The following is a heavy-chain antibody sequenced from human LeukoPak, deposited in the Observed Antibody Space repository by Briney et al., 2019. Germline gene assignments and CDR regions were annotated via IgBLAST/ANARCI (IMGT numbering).Heavy chain of an antibody. V-gene: IGHV3-23*01. CDR1: GFTFSSYA. Sequence: GGSLRLSCAASGFTFSSYAMIWVRQAPGKGLEWVSAISGSGGSTYYADSVKGRFTISRDNSKNTPYLQMNSLRAEDTAVYYCAKDGGIAARSWFDPWGQGTMVTVSS. D-gene: IGHD6-6*01. J-gene: IGHJ3*01. CDR2: ISGSGGST. CDR3: AKDGGIAARSWFDP.